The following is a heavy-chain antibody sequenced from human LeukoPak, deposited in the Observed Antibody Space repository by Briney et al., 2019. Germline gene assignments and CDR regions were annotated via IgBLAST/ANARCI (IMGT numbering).Heavy chain of an antibody. CDR3: ARRGVVIRVILVGFHKEAYYFDS. V-gene: IGHV3-23*01. J-gene: IGHJ4*02. CDR2: ISDSGGRT. D-gene: IGHD3-22*01. CDR1: GITLSNYG. Sequence: GGSLRLSCAVSGITLSNYGMSWVRQAPGKGLEWVAGISDSGGRTNYADSVKGRFTISRDSPKNTVYLQMSSLRAEDTAVYFCARRGVVIRVILVGFHKEAYYFDSWGQGALVTVSS.